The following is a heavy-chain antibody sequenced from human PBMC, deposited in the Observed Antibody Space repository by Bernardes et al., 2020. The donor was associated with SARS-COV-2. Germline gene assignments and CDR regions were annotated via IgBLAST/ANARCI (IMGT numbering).Heavy chain of an antibody. V-gene: IGHV3-23*01. J-gene: IGHJ5*02. CDR2: ISGSGCST. CDR1: GFTFSSYA. D-gene: IGHD3-3*01. Sequence: GGSLRLSRAASGFTFSSYAMSWVRQAPGKGLEWFSAISGSGCSTYYADSVKGRFTISRDNSKNTLYLQMNSLRAEDTAVYYCAKPQSRNYDFWSGYSLVPDHLDPWGQGTLVTVSS. CDR3: AKPQSRNYDFWSGYSLVPDHLDP.